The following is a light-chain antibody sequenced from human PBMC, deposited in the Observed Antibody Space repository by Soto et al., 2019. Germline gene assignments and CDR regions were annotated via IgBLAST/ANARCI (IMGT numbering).Light chain of an antibody. J-gene: IGKJ4*01. CDR1: QSVSSH. CDR3: QQHSDWPLT. CDR2: DAS. Sequence: EIVLIQSPATLSLSPGERATLSCRASQSVSSHFAWYQQNPGQAPRLLIFDASKRATGIPVRFSGSGSGTDFTLTISSLEPEDFTVYYCQQHSDWPLTFGGGTRVEIK. V-gene: IGKV3-11*01.